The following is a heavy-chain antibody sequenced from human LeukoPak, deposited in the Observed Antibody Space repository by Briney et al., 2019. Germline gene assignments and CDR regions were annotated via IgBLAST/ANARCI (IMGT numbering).Heavy chain of an antibody. CDR3: ARSHQLLLVYYYYYMDV. Sequence: ASVKVSCKASGYTFTSYDINWVRQATGQGLEWMGWMNPNSGNTGYAQKFQGRVTMTRNTSISTAYMELSSLRSEDTAVYYCARSHQLLLVYYYYYMDVWGKGTTVTVSS. D-gene: IGHD2-2*01. CDR1: GYTFTSYD. CDR2: MNPNSGNT. J-gene: IGHJ6*03. V-gene: IGHV1-8*01.